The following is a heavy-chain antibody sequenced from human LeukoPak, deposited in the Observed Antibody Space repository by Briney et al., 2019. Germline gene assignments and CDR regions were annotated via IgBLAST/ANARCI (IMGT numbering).Heavy chain of an antibody. CDR3: ARGASRSFDY. CDR1: GYTFTTYE. Sequence: ASVKVSCTASGYTFTTYEIHWVRQASGQGLEWMGWMNPNSGNTGYTQKFRGRVTMTRSTSINTAYMELSSLRSEDTAVYYCARGASRSFDYWGQGTLVAVSA. J-gene: IGHJ4*02. CDR2: MNPNSGNT. V-gene: IGHV1-8*02.